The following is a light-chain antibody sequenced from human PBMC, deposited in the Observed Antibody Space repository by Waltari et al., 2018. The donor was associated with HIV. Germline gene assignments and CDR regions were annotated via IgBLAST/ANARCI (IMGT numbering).Light chain of an antibody. V-gene: IGLV3-1*01. CDR1: KLGDQY. CDR3: QAWDSSTDVV. Sequence: SYELTQPPSVSVSPGQTASIPCSGDKLGDQYACWYQQKPGQSPVLVIYQDSKRPSGIPERFSGSNSGNTATLTISGTQAMDEADYYCQAWDSSTDVVFGGGTKLTVL. J-gene: IGLJ2*01. CDR2: QDS.